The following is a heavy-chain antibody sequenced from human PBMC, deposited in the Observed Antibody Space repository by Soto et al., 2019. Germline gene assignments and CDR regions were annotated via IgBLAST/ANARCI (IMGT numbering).Heavy chain of an antibody. CDR3: ARDNYYERSSTKGWYFDL. V-gene: IGHV1-46*01. D-gene: IGHD3-22*01. J-gene: IGHJ2*01. CDR2: INPSGTTT. Sequence: QVQVVQSGAELKKPGASVKVSCKASGNTLTSNWMHWVRQAPGQGLEWMGVINPSGTTTVYAQRFQGRVTMTRDTSTSTVYMEVSSLRSEDTAVYYCARDNYYERSSTKGWYFDLWGRGTLVTVSS. CDR1: GNTLTSNW.